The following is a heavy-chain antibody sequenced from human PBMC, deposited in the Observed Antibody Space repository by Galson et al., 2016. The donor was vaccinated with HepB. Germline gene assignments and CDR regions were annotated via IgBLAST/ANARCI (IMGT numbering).Heavy chain of an antibody. CDR2: IFYSGST. V-gene: IGHV4-39*02. J-gene: IGHJ6*02. CDR3: ASELWFGESSNFYYYGSDV. CDR1: GASISSSSYY. Sequence: SETLSLTCSVSGASISSSSYYWAWIRQPPGKGPEWIGSIFYSGSTSYNPSLKSRVTISVDTSKHQFSLKLISMTAADTAVYYCASELWFGESSNFYYYGSDVWGPGTTVIVSS. D-gene: IGHD3-10*01.